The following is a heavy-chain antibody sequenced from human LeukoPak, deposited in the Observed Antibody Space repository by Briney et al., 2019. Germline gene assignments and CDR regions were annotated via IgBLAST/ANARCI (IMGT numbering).Heavy chain of an antibody. V-gene: IGHV3-53*01. J-gene: IGHJ6*02. Sequence: GGSLRLSCVASGFIVSSRYMSWVRQAPGKGLEWVSAIYSGVGTNYADSVKGRFTISRDNAKNSPYLQMSNLRAEDTAVYFCARGGGLDVWGQGATVTVSS. CDR3: ARGGGLDV. D-gene: IGHD3-16*01. CDR1: GFIVSSRY. CDR2: IYSGVGT.